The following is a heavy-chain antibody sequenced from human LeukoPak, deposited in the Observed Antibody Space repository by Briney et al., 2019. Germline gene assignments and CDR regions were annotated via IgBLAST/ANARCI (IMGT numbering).Heavy chain of an antibody. V-gene: IGHV4-39*01. CDR3: ARRMYGSSLDY. CDR2: IYYSGST. Sequence: TSETLSLTCTVSGDSISRSIYYWGWIRRPPGKGLEWIGSIYYSGSTFFNPSLESRATISVDTSKNQFSLRLTSVTAADTAVYYCARRMYGSSLDYWGQGTLVTVSS. D-gene: IGHD6-6*01. CDR1: GDSISRSIYY. J-gene: IGHJ4*02.